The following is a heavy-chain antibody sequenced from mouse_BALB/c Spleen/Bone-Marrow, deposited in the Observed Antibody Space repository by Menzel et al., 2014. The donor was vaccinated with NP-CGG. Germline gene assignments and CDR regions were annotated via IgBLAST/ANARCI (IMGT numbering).Heavy chain of an antibody. Sequence: VQLKESGPGLVKPSQSLSLTCSVTGYSITSGYYWNWIRQFPGNKLEWMGYISYDGSNNYNPSLKNRISITRDTSKSQFFLKLSSVTTEDTATYYCAREGGSLWYFDVWGAGTSVTVSS. CDR3: AREGGSLWYFDV. CDR2: ISYDGSN. J-gene: IGHJ1*01. V-gene: IGHV3-6*02. CDR1: GYSITSGYY.